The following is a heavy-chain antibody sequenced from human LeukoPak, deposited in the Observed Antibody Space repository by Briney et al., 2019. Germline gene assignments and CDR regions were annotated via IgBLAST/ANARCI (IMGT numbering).Heavy chain of an antibody. CDR1: EFTFSSNA. CDR2: ISGSIDNT. V-gene: IGHV3-23*01. J-gene: IGHJ4*02. Sequence: PGGSLRLSCAASEFTFSSNAMSWVRQAPGKGLEWVSGISGSIDNTYYADSVKGRFTISRGNSKNTLYLQMNSLRVEDTAVYYCAKGLNSGYGSGLFDYWGQGTLVTVSS. D-gene: IGHD3-10*01. CDR3: AKGLNSGYGSGLFDY.